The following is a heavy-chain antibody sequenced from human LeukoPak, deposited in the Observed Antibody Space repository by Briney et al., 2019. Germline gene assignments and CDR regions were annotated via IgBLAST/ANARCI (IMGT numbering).Heavy chain of an antibody. V-gene: IGHV1-18*04. CDR2: ISAYNGNT. CDR3: ARDLVVPAAIEGTPNWFDP. D-gene: IGHD2-2*01. J-gene: IGHJ5*02. Sequence: ASVNVSCKASGYTFTSYGISWVRQAPGQGLEWMGWISAYNGNTNYAQKLQGRVTMTTDTSTNTAYMELRSLRSDDTAVYYCARDLVVPAAIEGTPNWFDPWGQGTLVTVSS. CDR1: GYTFTSYG.